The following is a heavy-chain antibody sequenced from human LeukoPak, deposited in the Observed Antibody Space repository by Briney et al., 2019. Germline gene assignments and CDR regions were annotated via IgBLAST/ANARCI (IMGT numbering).Heavy chain of an antibody. V-gene: IGHV3-43D*03. J-gene: IGHJ4*02. CDR3: ASAVAGAFDY. Sequence: GGSPRLSCAASGFTFDDYAMHWVRQAPGKGLEWVSLITWDGGSTYYADSVKGRFTISRDNNKNSLYLQMNSLRSEDTALYYCASAVAGAFDYWGQGTLVTVSS. CDR1: GFTFDDYA. D-gene: IGHD6-19*01. CDR2: ITWDGGST.